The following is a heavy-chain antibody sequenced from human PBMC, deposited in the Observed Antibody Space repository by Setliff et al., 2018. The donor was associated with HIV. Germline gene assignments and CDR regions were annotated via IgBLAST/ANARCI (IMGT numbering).Heavy chain of an antibody. CDR2: ISHSGNT. Sequence: PSETLSLTCTVSYFSIDNGYYWGWIRQPPGKGLEWIASISHSGNTHYNPSLKSRVSISLDTSKNQFSLKLSSVTAADTAIYFCAREGGYDYGYTIFYWGQGTLVTVSS. J-gene: IGHJ4*02. D-gene: IGHD5-18*01. CDR3: AREGGYDYGYTIFY. CDR1: YFSIDNGYY. V-gene: IGHV4-38-2*02.